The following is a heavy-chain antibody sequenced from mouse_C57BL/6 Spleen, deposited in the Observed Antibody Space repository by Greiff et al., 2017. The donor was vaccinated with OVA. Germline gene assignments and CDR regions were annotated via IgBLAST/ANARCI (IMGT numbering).Heavy chain of an antibody. D-gene: IGHD1-1*01. CDR2: IWTGGGT. CDR3: ASLITTVVVPYAMDY. Sequence: VKVVESGPGLVAPSQSLSITCTVSGFSLTSYAISWVRQPPGKGLEWLGVIWTGGGTNYNSALKSRLSISKDNSKSQVFLKMNSLQTDDTARYYCASLITTVVVPYAMDYWGQGTSVTVSS. J-gene: IGHJ4*01. V-gene: IGHV2-9-1*01. CDR1: GFSLTSYA.